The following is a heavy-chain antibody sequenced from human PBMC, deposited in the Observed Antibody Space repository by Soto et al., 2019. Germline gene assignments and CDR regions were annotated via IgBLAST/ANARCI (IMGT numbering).Heavy chain of an antibody. CDR1: GFTFSSYG. J-gene: IGHJ5*02. V-gene: IGHV3-30*18. CDR3: AKAKDYGRGWFDP. D-gene: IGHD4-17*01. CDR2: ISYDGSNK. Sequence: PGGSLRLSCAASGFTFSSYGMHWVRQAPGKGLEWVAVISYDGSNKYYADSVKGRFTISRDNSKNTLYLQMNSLRAEDTAVYYCAKAKDYGRGWFDPWGQGTLVTVSS.